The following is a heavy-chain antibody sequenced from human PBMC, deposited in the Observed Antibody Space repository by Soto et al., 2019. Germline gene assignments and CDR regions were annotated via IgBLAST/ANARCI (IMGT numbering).Heavy chain of an antibody. V-gene: IGHV2-5*02. D-gene: IGHD3-9*01. CDR1: GFALSTGRVG. J-gene: IGHJ4*02. Sequence: QITLKESGPTLVKPTQTLTLTCTFSGFALSTGRVGVGWVRQPPGKALEWLALVHWDDDKRYSPSLKTRLTITRDTSKDQVVLTVTNMDPVDTATYYCVYITFHYDILTAYYKGFFDYWGQGALVTVSS. CDR2: VHWDDDK. CDR3: VYITFHYDILTAYYKGFFDY.